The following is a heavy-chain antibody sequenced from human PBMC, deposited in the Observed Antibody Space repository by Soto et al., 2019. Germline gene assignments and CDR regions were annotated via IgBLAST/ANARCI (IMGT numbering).Heavy chain of an antibody. Sequence: ASVKVSCKASGYTFTSYGISLVRQAPGQGLEWMGWISAYNGNTNYAQKLQGRVTMTTDTSTSTAYMELRSLRSDDTAVYYCARTYFNYYDSSVGFNWFDPWGQGTLVTVSS. D-gene: IGHD3-22*01. CDR3: ARTYFNYYDSSVGFNWFDP. V-gene: IGHV1-18*01. CDR1: GYTFTSYG. CDR2: ISAYNGNT. J-gene: IGHJ5*02.